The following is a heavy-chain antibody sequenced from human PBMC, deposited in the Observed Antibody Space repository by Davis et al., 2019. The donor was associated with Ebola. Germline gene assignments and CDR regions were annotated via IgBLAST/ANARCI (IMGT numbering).Heavy chain of an antibody. J-gene: IGHJ4*02. CDR1: GGSISSYY. CDR2: IYYSGST. CDR3: ARSTAMAVFDY. Sequence: SETLSLTCTVSGGSISSYYWSWIRQPPGKGLEWIGYIYYSGSTNCNPSLKSRVTISVDTSKNQFSLKLSSVTAADTAVYYCARSTAMAVFDYWGQGTLVTVSS. D-gene: IGHD5-18*01. V-gene: IGHV4-59*01.